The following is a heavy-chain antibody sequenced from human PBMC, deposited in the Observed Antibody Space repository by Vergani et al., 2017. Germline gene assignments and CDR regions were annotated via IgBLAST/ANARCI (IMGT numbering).Heavy chain of an antibody. CDR2: IYYSGTT. J-gene: IGHJ4*02. CDR1: RGSISSGDYY. D-gene: IGHD3-10*01. Sequence: QVQLQESGPGLVKPSQTLSLTCSVSRGSISSGDYYWSWIRQPPGKGLEWIGHIYYSGTTYYNPSLKSRITISVDTSKNQFSLKLNSVTAADTAVYYCARRTTMVRGVLEIARYYFDYWGQGTLVTVSS. CDR3: ARRTTMVRGVLEIARYYFDY. V-gene: IGHV4-30-4*01.